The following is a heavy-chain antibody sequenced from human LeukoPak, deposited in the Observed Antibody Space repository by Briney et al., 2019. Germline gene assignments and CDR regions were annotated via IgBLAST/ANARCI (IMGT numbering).Heavy chain of an antibody. CDR3: ARVRDYYASSDYSDY. CDR1: GYTFTSYY. J-gene: IGHJ4*02. V-gene: IGHV1-18*04. CDR2: ISGYNAKT. Sequence: ASVKVSCKSSGYTFTSYYVSWVRQAPGQGLEWMGWISGYNAKTKYVQKCQGRITMTIDTSTTTAYMELRSLTSDDTAVYYCARVRDYYASSDYSDYWGQGTLVTVSS. D-gene: IGHD3-22*01.